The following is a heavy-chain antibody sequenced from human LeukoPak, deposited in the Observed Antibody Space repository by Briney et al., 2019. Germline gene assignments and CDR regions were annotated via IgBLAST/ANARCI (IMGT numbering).Heavy chain of an antibody. CDR3: ARDDIVVVGSNYYHYGMDV. V-gene: IGHV3-7*01. CDR2: IKQDGSEK. Sequence: GGSLRLSCAASGFTFSSYAMSWVRQAPGKGLEWVANIKQDGSEKYYVDSVKGRFTISRDNGKNSLYLQMNSLRAEDTAVYYCARDDIVVVGSNYYHYGMDVWGQGTTVTVSS. D-gene: IGHD2-2*01. J-gene: IGHJ6*02. CDR1: GFTFSSYA.